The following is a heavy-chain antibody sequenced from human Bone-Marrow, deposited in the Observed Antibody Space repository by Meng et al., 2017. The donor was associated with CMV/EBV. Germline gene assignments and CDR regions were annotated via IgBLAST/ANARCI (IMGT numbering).Heavy chain of an antibody. Sequence: GESLKISCAASAFTFSNYAMHWVRQAPGKGLEWVAVASHDGSNTYYADSVRGRFTISRDNAENTLYLQMNSLRAEDTAVYYCARGRGIVGTIVQYYFDYWGQGTLVTVSS. D-gene: IGHD5-12*01. CDR2: ASHDGSNT. J-gene: IGHJ4*02. CDR3: ARGRGIVGTIVQYYFDY. V-gene: IGHV3-30*04. CDR1: AFTFSNYA.